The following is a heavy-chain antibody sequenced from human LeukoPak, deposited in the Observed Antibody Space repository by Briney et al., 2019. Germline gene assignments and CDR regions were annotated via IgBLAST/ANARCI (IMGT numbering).Heavy chain of an antibody. Sequence: GASVKVSCKASGYTFTSYDINWVRRATGQGLEWMGWKNPNSGRTGFAQKFQGRLTMTTVTSISTAYMELGSLTSEDTAVYYCARGPVSTHGMDVWGQGTTVTVSS. V-gene: IGHV1-8*01. CDR3: ARGPVSTHGMDV. J-gene: IGHJ6*02. CDR2: KNPNSGRT. D-gene: IGHD2-2*01. CDR1: GYTFTSYD.